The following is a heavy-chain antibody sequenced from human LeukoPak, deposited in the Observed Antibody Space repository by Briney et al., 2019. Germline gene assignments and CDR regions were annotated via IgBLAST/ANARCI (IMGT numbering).Heavy chain of an antibody. Sequence: GASVKVSCKASGGTFSSYAISWVRQAPGQGLEWMGGIIPIFGTASYAQKFQGRVTITADESTSTAYMELSSLRSEDTAVYYCARVDTAMVKGYYYYGMDVWGQGTTVTVSS. J-gene: IGHJ6*02. CDR3: ARVDTAMVKGYYYYGMDV. D-gene: IGHD5-18*01. V-gene: IGHV1-69*13. CDR2: IIPIFGTA. CDR1: GGTFSSYA.